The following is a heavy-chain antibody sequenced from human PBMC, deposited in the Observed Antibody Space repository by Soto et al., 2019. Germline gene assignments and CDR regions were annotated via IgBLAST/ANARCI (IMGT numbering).Heavy chain of an antibody. CDR3: ARRTDAYNWADY. J-gene: IGHJ4*02. D-gene: IGHD1-1*01. CDR2: INTDGSNT. V-gene: IGHV3-74*01. Sequence: EVQLVESGGGLVQPGGSLRLSCAASGFTVSSHWMHRVRQAPGKGLVWVSRINTDGSNTNYADSVKGRFTISRDNAKNTLFLQMNSLRAEDTAVYYCARRTDAYNWADYWGQGTLVTVSS. CDR1: GFTVSSHW.